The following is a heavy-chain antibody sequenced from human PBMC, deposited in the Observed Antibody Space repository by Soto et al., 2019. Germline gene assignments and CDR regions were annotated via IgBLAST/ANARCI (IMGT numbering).Heavy chain of an antibody. J-gene: IGHJ6*02. CDR2: TYYRSKWYN. CDR1: GDSVSSNSAA. V-gene: IGHV6-1*01. Sequence: SQTLSLTCAISGDSVSSNSAAWNWIRQSRSGGLEWLGRTYYRSKWYNDYAVSGKSRITINPDTSQNQFSLQLNSVTPEDTAVYYCARSGAGVRGVARMDVWGQGTTVTV. CDR3: ARSGAGVRGVARMDV. D-gene: IGHD3-10*01.